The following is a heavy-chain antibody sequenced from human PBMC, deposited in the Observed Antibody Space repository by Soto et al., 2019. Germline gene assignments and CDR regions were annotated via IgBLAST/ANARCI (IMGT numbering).Heavy chain of an antibody. CDR3: AKRLAAVGQNHFAS. CDR2: IGSGSST. CDR1: GFTFSSYA. V-gene: IGHV3-23*01. J-gene: IGHJ4*02. D-gene: IGHD6-13*01. Sequence: GESMRLSCAASGFTFSSYAMSWVRQAPGKGLEWVAAIGSGSSTYYADSVKGRFTISRDNSKNTLYLQMNSLRAEDTAVYYCAKRLAAVGQNHFASWGQGTLVTVSS.